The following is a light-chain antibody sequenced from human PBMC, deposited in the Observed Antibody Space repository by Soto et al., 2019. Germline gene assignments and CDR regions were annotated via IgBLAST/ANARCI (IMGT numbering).Light chain of an antibody. CDR2: EVN. CDR1: GSDVGYFKY. Sequence: QSVLTQPASVSASPGQSITISCTATGSDVGYFKYVSWYQQQTGKAPKLIIYEVNKRPSGISNRFSGSKSGTTASLTISGLQTEDEAYYYCGSFIHVWVFGGGTKVTVL. V-gene: IGLV2-14*01. CDR3: GSFIHVWV. J-gene: IGLJ3*02.